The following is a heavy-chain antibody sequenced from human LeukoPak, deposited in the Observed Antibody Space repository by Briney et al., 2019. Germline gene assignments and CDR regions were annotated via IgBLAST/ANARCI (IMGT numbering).Heavy chain of an antibody. Sequence: GGSLRLSCAASGFTFSGYAMTWVRQAPGKGLEWVSAISGSGGSTYHADPVKGRFTISRDNSKSTLYLQMNSLRAEDTAVYFCATDTSAIFDSWGQGTLVTVSS. D-gene: IGHD2-2*01. CDR1: GFTFSGYA. CDR3: ATDTSAIFDS. J-gene: IGHJ4*02. V-gene: IGHV3-23*01. CDR2: ISGSGGST.